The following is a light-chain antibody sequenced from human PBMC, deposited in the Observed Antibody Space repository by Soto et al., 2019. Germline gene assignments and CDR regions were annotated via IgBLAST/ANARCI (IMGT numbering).Light chain of an antibody. Sequence: EIVLTQSPGTLSLSPGERTTLSCRASQSISRYLAWYQQKPGQGPRLLIYGASSRATGTPDRFSGSGSGTDFTLTINRLEPEDFALYYCQQYGSSPITFGQGTRLEIK. CDR1: QSISRY. J-gene: IGKJ5*01. CDR2: GAS. V-gene: IGKV3-20*01. CDR3: QQYGSSPIT.